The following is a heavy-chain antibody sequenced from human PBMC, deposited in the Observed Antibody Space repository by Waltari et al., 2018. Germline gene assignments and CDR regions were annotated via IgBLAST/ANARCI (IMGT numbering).Heavy chain of an antibody. J-gene: IGHJ4*02. D-gene: IGHD3-9*01. CDR3: AREGDGILTGQPFDY. CDR1: GGTFSSYA. V-gene: IGHV1-69*01. Sequence: QVQLVQSGAEVKKPGSSVKVSCKASGGTFSSYAISWVRQAPGQGLEWMGGIIPIFGKANYAQKFQGRVTITADESTSTAYRELSSLRSEDTAVYYCAREGDGILTGQPFDYWGQGTLVTVSS. CDR2: IIPIFGKA.